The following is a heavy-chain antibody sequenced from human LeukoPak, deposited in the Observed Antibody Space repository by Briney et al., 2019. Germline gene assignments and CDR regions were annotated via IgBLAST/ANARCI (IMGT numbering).Heavy chain of an antibody. V-gene: IGHV1-69*05. CDR3: ATEAQYLDAFDI. Sequence: ASVKVSCKASGGTFSSYAISWVRQAPGQGLEWMGRIIPIFGTANYAQKFQGRVTITTDESTSTAYMELSSLRSEDTAVYYCATEAQYLDAFDIWGPGTMVTVSS. CDR2: IIPIFGTA. D-gene: IGHD2-2*01. J-gene: IGHJ3*02. CDR1: GGTFSSYA.